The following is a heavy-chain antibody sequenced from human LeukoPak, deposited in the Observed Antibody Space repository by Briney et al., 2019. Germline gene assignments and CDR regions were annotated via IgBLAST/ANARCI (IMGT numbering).Heavy chain of an antibody. CDR2: INTDSGGT. V-gene: IGHV1-2*06. CDR1: RYTFTAYY. CDR3: ARQYNFGFDY. Sequence: ASVKVSCTASRYTFTAYYMHWVRQAPGQGLEWMGRINTDSGGTSYAQRFQGRVTMTRDASINTAYMELSRLRSDDTALYYCARQYNFGFDYWGQGTLVTVSS. D-gene: IGHD2/OR15-2a*01. J-gene: IGHJ4*02.